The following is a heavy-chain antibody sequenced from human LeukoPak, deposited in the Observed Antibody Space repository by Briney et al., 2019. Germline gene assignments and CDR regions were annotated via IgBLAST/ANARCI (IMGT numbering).Heavy chain of an antibody. J-gene: IGHJ5*02. CDR1: GYTFTGYY. CDR2: INPNSGGT. Sequence: ASVKVSCKASGYTFTGYYMHWVRQAPGQGLDGMGWINPNSGGTNYAQKFQGRVTMTRDTSISTAYMELSRLRSDDTAVYYGARILGEPLNWFDPWGQGTLVTVSS. CDR3: ARILGEPLNWFDP. D-gene: IGHD3-10*01. V-gene: IGHV1-2*02.